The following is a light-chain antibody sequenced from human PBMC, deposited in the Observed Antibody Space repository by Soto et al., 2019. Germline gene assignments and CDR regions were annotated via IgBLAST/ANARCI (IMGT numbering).Light chain of an antibody. CDR1: SSNIGGNS. CDR3: GSWDSSMSAYV. V-gene: IGLV1-51*01. CDR2: DDN. Sequence: QSVLTQPPSVSAAPGQKVTISCSGSSSNIGGNSVSWYRQLPGTAPKLLIYDDNKRPSGIPDRFSGSKSGTSATLGITGFQTGEEADYYCGSWDSSMSAYVFGAGTKVNVL. J-gene: IGLJ1*01.